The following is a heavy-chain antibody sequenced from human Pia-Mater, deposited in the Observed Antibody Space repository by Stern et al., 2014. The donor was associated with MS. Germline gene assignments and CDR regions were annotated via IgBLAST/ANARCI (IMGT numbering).Heavy chain of an antibody. CDR3: ARSKDSSSWYGYFDY. Sequence: QLQLQESGPGLVRPSTTLFLTCSVSGDSMSNNNWWSWVRQAPGKGLEWIGEVHHSGRTNHNPSLARRPTRSIDKSKKMISLRMDSVTAADTAVYYCARSKDSSSWYGYFDYWGQGTLVTVSS. D-gene: IGHD6-13*01. CDR2: VHHSGRT. J-gene: IGHJ4*02. CDR1: GDSMSNNNW. V-gene: IGHV4-4*02.